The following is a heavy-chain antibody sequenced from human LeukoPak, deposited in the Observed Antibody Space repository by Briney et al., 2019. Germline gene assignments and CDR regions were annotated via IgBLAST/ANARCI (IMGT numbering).Heavy chain of an antibody. CDR3: AKDAWLRFQDGYYFDY. CDR1: GFTFSSYG. V-gene: IGHV3-30*18. CDR2: ISYDGSNK. J-gene: IGHJ4*02. Sequence: LPGRSLRLSCAASGFTFSSYGMHWVRQAPGKGLEWVAVISYDGSNKYYADSVKGRFTISRDNSKNTLYLQMNSLRAEDTAVYYCAKDAWLRFQDGYYFDYWGQETLVTVSS. D-gene: IGHD5-12*01.